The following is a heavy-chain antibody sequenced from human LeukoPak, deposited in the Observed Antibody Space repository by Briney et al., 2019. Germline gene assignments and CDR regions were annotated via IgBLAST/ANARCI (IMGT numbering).Heavy chain of an antibody. CDR3: ARDTSGSYYFDY. CDR2: ISSSSSYR. D-gene: IGHD1-26*01. J-gene: IGHJ4*02. Sequence: GGSLRLSCAASGFTFSSYSMNWVRQAPGKGLEWVSSISSSSSYRYYADSVKGRFTISRDNAKNSLHLQMNSLRAEDTAVYYCARDTSGSYYFDYWGQGTLVTVSS. V-gene: IGHV3-21*01. CDR1: GFTFSSYS.